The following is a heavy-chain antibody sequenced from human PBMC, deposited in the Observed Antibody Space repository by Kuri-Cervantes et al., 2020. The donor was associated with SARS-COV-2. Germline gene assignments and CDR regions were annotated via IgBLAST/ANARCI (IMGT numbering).Heavy chain of an antibody. J-gene: IGHJ4*02. V-gene: IGHV4-4*07. D-gene: IGHD2/OR15-2a*01. CDR1: GGSISFYY. CDR3: ARHSPTLFTATHLDY. Sequence: SETLSLTCTVSGGSISFYYWSWIRQPAGKGLEWIGHIYSSGATCYNPSLKSRVTMSVDASKNQFSLRLRSLTAADTAVYYCARHSPTLFTATHLDYWGQGTLVTVSS. CDR2: IYSSGAT.